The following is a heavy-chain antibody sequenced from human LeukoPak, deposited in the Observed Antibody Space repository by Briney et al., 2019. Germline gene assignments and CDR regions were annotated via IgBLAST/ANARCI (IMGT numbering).Heavy chain of an antibody. V-gene: IGHV1-46*01. D-gene: IGHD3-22*01. J-gene: IGHJ4*02. CDR3: ARGGYYYDSSGYYYPNDY. CDR1: GYTFTSYY. Sequence: ASVKVSCKASGYTFTSYYMHWVRQAPGQGLEWMGIIHPTGGSTSYTQKFQGRVTMTRDTSTSTVYMELSSLRSEDTAVYYCARGGYYYDSSGYYYPNDYWGQGTLVTVSS. CDR2: IHPTGGST.